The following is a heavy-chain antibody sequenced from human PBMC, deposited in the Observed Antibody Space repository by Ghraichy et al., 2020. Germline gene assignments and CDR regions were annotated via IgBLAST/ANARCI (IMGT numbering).Heavy chain of an antibody. D-gene: IGHD5-18*01. J-gene: IGHJ6*02. CDR2: IYYSGST. CDR1: GGSISSYY. CDR3: ARASGYSYGYYYGMDV. V-gene: IGHV4-59*01. Sequence: SENLSLTCTVSGGSISSYYWSWIRQPPGKGLEWIGYIYYSGSTNYNPSLKSRVTISVDTSKNQFSLKLSSVTAADTAVYYCARASGYSYGYYYGMDVWGQGTTVTVSS.